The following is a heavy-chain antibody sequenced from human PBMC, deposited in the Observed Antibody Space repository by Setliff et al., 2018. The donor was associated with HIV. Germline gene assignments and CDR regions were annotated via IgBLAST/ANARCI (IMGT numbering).Heavy chain of an antibody. D-gene: IGHD6-19*01. V-gene: IGHV1-18*01. Sequence: ASVKVSCKASGGTFSTYGLSWVRQAPGQGLEWMGWISGYNGNTKYVQKYQGRVTMTTDTSTSKVYMELRTLRSDDTAVYYCARVPYRSAWFSGGHDAFDVWGQGTMVTV. J-gene: IGHJ3*01. CDR1: GGTFSTYG. CDR2: ISGYNGNT. CDR3: ARVPYRSAWFSGGHDAFDV.